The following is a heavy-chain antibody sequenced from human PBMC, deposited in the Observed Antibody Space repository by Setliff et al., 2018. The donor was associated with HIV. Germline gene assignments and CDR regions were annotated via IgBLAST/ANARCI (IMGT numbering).Heavy chain of an antibody. J-gene: IGHJ3*02. D-gene: IGHD5-12*01. V-gene: IGHV4-59*11. CDR1: GGSISSHY. CDR2: IYYSGST. CDR3: ARDKGRDGYNFYAFDI. Sequence: SETLSLTCTVSGGSISSHYWSWIRQPPGKGLEWIGSIYYSGSTNYNPSLKSRVTISVDTSKNQFSLKLSSVTAADTAVYYCARDKGRDGYNFYAFDIWGQGTMVTVSS.